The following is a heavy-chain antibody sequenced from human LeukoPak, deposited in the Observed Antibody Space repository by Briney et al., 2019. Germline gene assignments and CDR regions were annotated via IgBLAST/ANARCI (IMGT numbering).Heavy chain of an antibody. J-gene: IGHJ4*02. D-gene: IGHD6-6*01. CDR1: GFTFSNYG. V-gene: IGHV3-30*02. Sequence: PGESLRLSCAASGFTFSNYGVHWVRQAPGKGLEWVALILSDGTNKYYADSVKGRFTISRDNSKNTLYLQMNSLRAEDTAVYYCAKRGGSSSIFPYYFDNWGQGTLVTVSS. CDR3: AKRGGSSSIFPYYFDN. CDR2: ILSDGTNK.